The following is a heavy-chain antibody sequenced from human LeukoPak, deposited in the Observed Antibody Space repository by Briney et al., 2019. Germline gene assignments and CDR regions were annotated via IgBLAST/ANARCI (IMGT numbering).Heavy chain of an antibody. Sequence: PSETLSLTCAVYGGSFSGYYWSWIRQPPGKGLEWIGEINHSGSTNYNPSLKSRVTISVDTSKNQFSLKLSSVTAADTAVYYCAREVVEMATSTYFDYWGQGTLVTVSS. D-gene: IGHD5-24*01. J-gene: IGHJ4*02. CDR3: AREVVEMATSTYFDY. CDR1: GGSFSGYY. V-gene: IGHV4-34*01. CDR2: INHSGST.